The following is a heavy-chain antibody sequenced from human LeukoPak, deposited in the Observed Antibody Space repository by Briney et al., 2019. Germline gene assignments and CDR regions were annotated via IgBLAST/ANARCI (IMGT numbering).Heavy chain of an antibody. V-gene: IGHV4-34*01. J-gene: IGHJ4*02. Sequence: SETLSLTCAVYGGSFSGYYWSWIRQPPGKGLEWIGEINHGGSTNYNPSLKSRVTISVDTSKNQFSLKLSSVTAADTAVYYCARNSPPTRYYYDSSGSGMGYWGQGTLVTVSS. D-gene: IGHD3-22*01. CDR3: ARNSPPTRYYYDSSGSGMGY. CDR2: INHGGST. CDR1: GGSFSGYY.